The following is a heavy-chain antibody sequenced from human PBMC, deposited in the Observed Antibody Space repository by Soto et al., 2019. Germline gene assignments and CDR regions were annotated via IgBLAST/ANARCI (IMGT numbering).Heavy chain of an antibody. D-gene: IGHD2-2*01. V-gene: IGHV4-39*07. CDR3: ARAKLVPAYWEWFDP. J-gene: IGHJ5*02. CDR1: GASISSYNY. Sequence: SETLSLTCNVSGASISSYNYWGWFRQPPGKGLEWIGSIIYSGDSKYNPPLQSRLTILVDTSKNQFSLKLSSVTAADTAVYYCARAKLVPAYWEWFDPWGQGTLVTVSS. CDR2: IIYSGDS.